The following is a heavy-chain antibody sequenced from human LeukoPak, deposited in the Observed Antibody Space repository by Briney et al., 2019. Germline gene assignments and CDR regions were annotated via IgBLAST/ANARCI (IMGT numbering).Heavy chain of an antibody. Sequence: SETLSLTCTVSGGSISSSSYFWGWIRQPPGKGLEWIGTINYSRSPYYNPSLRSRVTISLDTSKNQFSLKLSSVTAADTAMYYCAREKIGTGTILGKDYYYMDVWGKGTTVTVSS. CDR1: GGSISSSSYF. V-gene: IGHV4-39*07. J-gene: IGHJ6*03. CDR3: AREKIGTGTILGKDYYYMDV. CDR2: INYSRSP. D-gene: IGHD1-1*01.